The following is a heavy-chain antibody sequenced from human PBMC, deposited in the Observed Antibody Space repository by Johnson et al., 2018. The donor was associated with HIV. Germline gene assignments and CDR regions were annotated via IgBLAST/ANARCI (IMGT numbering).Heavy chain of an antibody. J-gene: IGHJ3*02. V-gene: IGHV3-30*04. D-gene: IGHD1-26*01. CDR1: GFTFSSYA. Sequence: QMQLVESGGGVVQPGRSLRLSCAASGFTFSSYAMHWVRQAPGKGLEWVAVIWYDGSNKYYADSVKGRFTISRDNSKNTLYLQMNSLRAEDTALYYCAKDRHSGSGGDAFDIWGQGTMVTVSS. CDR2: IWYDGSNK. CDR3: AKDRHSGSGGDAFDI.